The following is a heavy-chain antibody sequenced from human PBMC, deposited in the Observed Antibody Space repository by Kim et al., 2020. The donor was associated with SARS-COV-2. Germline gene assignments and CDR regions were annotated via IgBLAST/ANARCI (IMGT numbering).Heavy chain of an antibody. V-gene: IGHV3-23*03. J-gene: IGHJ6*02. CDR3: ANQRGMGYYGMDV. CDR2: IYSGGSST. D-gene: IGHD3-16*01. CDR1: GFTFSSYA. Sequence: GGSLRLSCAASGFTFSSYAMSWVRQAPGKGLEWVSVIYSGGSSTYYADSVKGRFTISRDNSKNTLYLQMNSLRAEDTAVYYCANQRGMGYYGMDVWGQGTTVTVSS.